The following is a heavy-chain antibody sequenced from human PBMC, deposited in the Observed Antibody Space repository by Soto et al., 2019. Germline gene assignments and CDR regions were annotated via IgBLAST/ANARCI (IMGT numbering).Heavy chain of an antibody. J-gene: IGHJ5*02. CDR3: ARDYCSGGSCTGWFDP. V-gene: IGHV3-48*03. CDR1: GVTFSSYE. CDR2: ISSSGSTI. Sequence: GSLILDCATSGVTFSSYEMNWVRQAPGKGLEWVSYISSSGSTIYYADSMKGRFTISRDNAKNSLYLQMNSLRAEDTAVYYCARDYCSGGSCTGWFDPWGQGTLVIVSS. D-gene: IGHD2-15*01.